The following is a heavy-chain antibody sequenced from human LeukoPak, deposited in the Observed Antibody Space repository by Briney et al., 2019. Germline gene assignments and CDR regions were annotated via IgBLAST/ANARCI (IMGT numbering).Heavy chain of an antibody. CDR2: ISYDGSNK. CDR1: GFTFSSYG. Sequence: PGSSLRLSCAASGFTFSSYGMHWVRQAPAKGLEWVAVISYDGSNKYYADSVKGRFTIYRDNCKNTLYLQMNSLRAEDTAVYYCRVVITTTDYWGQGTLVTVSS. D-gene: IGHD3-22*01. V-gene: IGHV3-30*03. CDR3: RVVITTTDY. J-gene: IGHJ4*02.